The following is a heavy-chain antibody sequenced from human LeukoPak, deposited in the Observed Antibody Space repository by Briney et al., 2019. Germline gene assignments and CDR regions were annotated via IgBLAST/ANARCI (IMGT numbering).Heavy chain of an antibody. D-gene: IGHD3-22*01. CDR1: GGTFSSYA. CDR3: VRGIDTTGYFNY. J-gene: IGHJ4*02. CDR2: IIPIFGTA. Sequence: SVKVSCKASGGTFSSYAISWVRQAPGQGLEWMGGIIPIFGTANYAQKFQGRVTITADESTSTAYMELSSLRSEDTAVYYCVRGIDTTGYFNYWGQGTLVTVSS. V-gene: IGHV1-69*13.